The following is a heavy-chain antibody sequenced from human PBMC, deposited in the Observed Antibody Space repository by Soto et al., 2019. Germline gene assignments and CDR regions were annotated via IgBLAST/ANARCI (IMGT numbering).Heavy chain of an antibody. CDR3: AGRYSTTHRSFDY. D-gene: IGHD5-12*01. Sequence: SETLSLTCTVSGGSVSNGMYYWSCIRQPPWKGLEWIGIINHSENTYYNPSLKSRVTMSVDTSKNQFSLNLSSVTAADTAIYYCAGRYSTTHRSFDYWGQGXLVTVSS. J-gene: IGHJ4*02. V-gene: IGHV4-39*07. CDR1: GGSVSNGMYY. CDR2: INHSENT.